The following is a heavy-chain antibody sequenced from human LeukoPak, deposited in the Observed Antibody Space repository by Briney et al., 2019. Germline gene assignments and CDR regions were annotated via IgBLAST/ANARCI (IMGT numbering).Heavy chain of an antibody. CDR1: GGSISSYY. D-gene: IGHD6-6*01. J-gene: IGHJ4*02. CDR2: ISYSGST. V-gene: IGHV4-59*08. Sequence: PSETLSLTCTVSGGSISSYYWSWIRQPPGKGLEWIGYISYSGSTNYNPSLKSRVTMSVDTSKNQFSLKLGSVTAADTAVYYCARPRTEYSSSSRFDYWGQGTLVTVSS. CDR3: ARPRTEYSSSSRFDY.